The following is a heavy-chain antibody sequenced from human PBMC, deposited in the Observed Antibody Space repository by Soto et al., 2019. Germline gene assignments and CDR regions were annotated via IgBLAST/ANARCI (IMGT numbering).Heavy chain of an antibody. CDR2: LSDGGGST. Sequence: EVQLLESGGGLVQPGGSLRLSCAASGFTFSNYAMSWVRQAPGKGLEWVSGLSDGGGSTFYADSVKGRFTISRDNSNNTLSLQMHILRVEDTAVYFCAKGGYYSLFDIWGQGTMVTVSA. CDR1: GFTFSNYA. V-gene: IGHV3-23*01. CDR3: AKGGYYSLFDI. J-gene: IGHJ3*02. D-gene: IGHD3-16*01.